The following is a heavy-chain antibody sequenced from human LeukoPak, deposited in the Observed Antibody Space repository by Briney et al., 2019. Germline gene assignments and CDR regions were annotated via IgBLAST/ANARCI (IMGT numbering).Heavy chain of an antibody. D-gene: IGHD4-17*01. V-gene: IGHV3-30*03. CDR2: ISFDGSNK. J-gene: IGHJ4*02. CDR1: ALIFSSYD. CDR3: VRDVGDYGFYYFDY. Sequence: GGSLRLSCVASALIFSSYDMHWVRQAPGKGLEWVAVISFDGSNKNYADSVRGRFTISRDNSKNTLFLEVSSLRGDDTAVYYCVRDVGDYGFYYFDYWGQGTLVTVSS.